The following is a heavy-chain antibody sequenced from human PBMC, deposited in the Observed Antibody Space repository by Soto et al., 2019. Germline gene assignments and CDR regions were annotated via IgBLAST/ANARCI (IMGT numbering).Heavy chain of an antibody. CDR1: GFTFDDYA. CDR3: AKPQGGYGDYDLSFAFDI. J-gene: IGHJ3*02. Sequence: DVQLVESGGGLVQPGRSLRLSCAASGFTFDDYAMHWVRQAPGKGLEWVSGISWNSGSIGYADSVKGRFTISRDNAKNSLYLQMNSLRAEDTALYYCAKPQGGYGDYDLSFAFDIWGQGTMVTVSS. CDR2: ISWNSGSI. V-gene: IGHV3-9*01. D-gene: IGHD4-17*01.